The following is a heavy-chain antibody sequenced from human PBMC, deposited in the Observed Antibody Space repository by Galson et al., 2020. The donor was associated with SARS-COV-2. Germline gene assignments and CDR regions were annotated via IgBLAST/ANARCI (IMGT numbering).Heavy chain of an antibody. Sequence: SETLSLTCTVSGGSISSGSYYWGWIRQPAGKGLEWIGHIYTSGSTNYNPSLKSRVTISVDTSKNQFSLKLSSVTAADTAVYCCARRGRRDFWSGYYILDAFDIWGQGTLVTVSS. J-gene: IGHJ3*02. V-gene: IGHV4-61*09. CDR2: IYTSGST. D-gene: IGHD3-3*01. CDR1: GGSISSGSYY. CDR3: ARRGRRDFWSGYYILDAFDI.